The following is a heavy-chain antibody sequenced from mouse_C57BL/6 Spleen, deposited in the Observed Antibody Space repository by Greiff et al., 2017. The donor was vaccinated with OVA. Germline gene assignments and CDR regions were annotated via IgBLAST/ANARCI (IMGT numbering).Heavy chain of an antibody. D-gene: IGHD1-1*01. CDR2: IDPSDSYT. V-gene: IGHV1-50*01. CDR1: GYTFTSYW. J-gene: IGHJ4*01. CDR3: ARTTVAPMDY. Sequence: QVQLQQPGAELVKPGASVKLSCKASGYTFTSYWMQWVKQRPGQGLEWIGEIDPSDSYTNYNQKFKGKATLTVDTSSSTAYMQLSSLTSEDSAVYYCARTTVAPMDYWGQGTSVTVSS.